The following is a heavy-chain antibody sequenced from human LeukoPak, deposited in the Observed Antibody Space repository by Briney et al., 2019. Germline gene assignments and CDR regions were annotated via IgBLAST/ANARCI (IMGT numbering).Heavy chain of an antibody. V-gene: IGHV4-39*01. CDR2: IYYSGSP. Sequence: PSETLSLTCTVSGGSISSSSYYWGWIRQPPGKGLEWIGSIYYSGSPYYNPSLKSRVTISVDTSKNQFSLKLSSVTAADTAVYYCARQDGGYYYYYYMDVWGKGTTVTVSS. CDR1: GGSISSSSYY. J-gene: IGHJ6*03. CDR3: ARQDGGYYYYYYMDV.